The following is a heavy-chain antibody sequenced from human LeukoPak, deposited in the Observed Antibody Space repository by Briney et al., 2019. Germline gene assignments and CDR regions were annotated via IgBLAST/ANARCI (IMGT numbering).Heavy chain of an antibody. V-gene: IGHV4-59*12. D-gene: IGHD6-13*01. CDR1: GGSISSYY. CDR3: ARDPTRPRIAAAADDDAFDI. CDR2: IYYSGST. Sequence: PSETLSLTCTVSGGSISSYYWSWIRQPPGKGLEWIGYIYYSGSTNYNPSLKSRVTILVDTSKNQFSLKLSSVTAADTAVYYCARDPTRPRIAAAADDDAFDIWGQGTMVTVSS. J-gene: IGHJ3*02.